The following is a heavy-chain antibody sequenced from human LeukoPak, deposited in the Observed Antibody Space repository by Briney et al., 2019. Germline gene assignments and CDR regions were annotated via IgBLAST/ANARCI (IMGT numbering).Heavy chain of an antibody. D-gene: IGHD6-19*01. CDR1: GASISSDY. CDR2: IYYSGST. V-gene: IGHV4-59*01. Sequence: SETLSLTCTVSGASISSDYWSWIRQPPGRGREWVGYIYYSGSTNYNPSLKSRVTISLDPSKNQFSLKLSSVTAADTAVYYCAREVSSAWSPFDYWGQGTLVTVSS. J-gene: IGHJ4*02. CDR3: AREVSSAWSPFDY.